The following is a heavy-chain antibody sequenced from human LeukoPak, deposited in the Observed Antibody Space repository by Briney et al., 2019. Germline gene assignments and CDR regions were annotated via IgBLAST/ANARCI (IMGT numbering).Heavy chain of an antibody. Sequence: SETLSLSCTVSGGSFSNSANYWSWIRQHPGKGLEWTGYIYYGGSTNYNPSLKSPVTISVDTSKNQFSLKLISVTAADTAVYYCVRGRNNGLWYFHLWGRGTLVTVSS. CDR3: VRGRNNGLWYFHL. CDR2: IYYGGST. V-gene: IGHV4-31*01. J-gene: IGHJ2*01. D-gene: IGHD2-8*01. CDR1: GGSFSNSANY.